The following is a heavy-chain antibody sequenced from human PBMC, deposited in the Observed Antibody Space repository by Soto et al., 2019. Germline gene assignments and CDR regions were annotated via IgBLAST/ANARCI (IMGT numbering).Heavy chain of an antibody. D-gene: IGHD3-3*01. CDR3: ARPHYDFWSGYYVEYYYYYYMDV. CDR1: GFTFSSYS. J-gene: IGHJ6*03. CDR2: ISSSSSTI. Sequence: EVQLVESGGGLVQPGGSLRLSCAASGFTFSSYSMNWVRQAPGKGLEWVSYISSSSSTIYYADSVKGRFTISRDNAKNSLYLQMNSLRVEDTVVYYCARPHYDFWSGYYVEYYYYYYMDVWGNGTTVTVSS. V-gene: IGHV3-48*01.